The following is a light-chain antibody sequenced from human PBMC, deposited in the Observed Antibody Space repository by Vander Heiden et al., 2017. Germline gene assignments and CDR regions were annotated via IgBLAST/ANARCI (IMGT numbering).Light chain of an antibody. CDR3: QQYGSSPFT. Sequence: ETVLTQSPGTLSLSPGERATLSCSASQSVSSSYLAWYQQKPGQAPRLLIYGASSRATGIPDRFSGSGSGTDFTLTISRLEPEDFAVYYCQQYGSSPFTFGGGTKVEIK. V-gene: IGKV3-20*01. J-gene: IGKJ4*01. CDR1: QSVSSSY. CDR2: GAS.